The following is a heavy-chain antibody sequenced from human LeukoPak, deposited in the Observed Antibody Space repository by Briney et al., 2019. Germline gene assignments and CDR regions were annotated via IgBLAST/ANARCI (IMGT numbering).Heavy chain of an antibody. D-gene: IGHD6-19*01. CDR2: INHSGST. J-gene: IGHJ4*02. CDR1: GGSISSSSYY. Sequence: SETLSLTCTVSGGSISSSSYYWGWIRQPPGKGLEWIGEINHSGSTNYNPSLKSRVTISVDTSKNQFSLKLSSVTAADTAVYYCARGRWRFSIAVAGSPFFDYWGQGTLVTVSS. V-gene: IGHV4-39*07. CDR3: ARGRWRFSIAVAGSPFFDY.